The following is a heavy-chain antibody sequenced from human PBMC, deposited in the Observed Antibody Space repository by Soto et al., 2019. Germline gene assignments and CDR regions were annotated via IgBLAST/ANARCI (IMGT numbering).Heavy chain of an antibody. CDR3: GKEREQVVIDS. D-gene: IGHD6-6*01. CDR2: INGRGGKT. V-gene: IGHV3-23*01. J-gene: IGHJ5*01. CDR1: GFIFSDYA. Sequence: EVQLLESGGGLVQPGGSLRLSCAASGFIFSDYAMSWVRQASGKGLEWVSAINGRGGKTYYADSVKGRFTISRDNSKNTLNLQMNSLTAEDTAIYYCGKEREQVVIDSWGQGTLVTVSS.